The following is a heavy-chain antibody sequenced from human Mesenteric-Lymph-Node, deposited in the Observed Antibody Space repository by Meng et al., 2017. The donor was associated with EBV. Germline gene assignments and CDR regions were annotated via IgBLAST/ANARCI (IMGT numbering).Heavy chain of an antibody. CDR2: IYHSGNT. J-gene: IGHJ4*02. V-gene: IGHV4-4*02. CDR3: ASPSRSRYFDPRRTLVY. D-gene: IGHD3-9*01. Sequence: VHLHECGPGLVNPSGTMSLPRAFPCGASSIGTWWSLVLQPPGKGLEWIGDIYHSGNTTYNPSIKSRVTISVDKSTYQFSLTLNSVTAADTVVYYCASPSRSRYFDPRRTLVYWGQGTLVTVSS. CDR1: CGASSIGTW.